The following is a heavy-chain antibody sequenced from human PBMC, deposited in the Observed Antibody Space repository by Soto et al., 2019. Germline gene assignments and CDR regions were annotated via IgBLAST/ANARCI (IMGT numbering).Heavy chain of an antibody. CDR3: TRDRSLTVVVAGY. J-gene: IGHJ4*02. V-gene: IGHV3-30*01. D-gene: IGHD2-15*01. CDR2: ISHDGSDQ. CDR1: GFTFRRYA. Sequence: PGGSLRLSCAASGFTFRRYAMHWVRQAPGKGLEWVSFISHDGSDQYYADSVKGRFTISRDNSKNTVYLQMNSLRPDDTAVYYCTRDRSLTVVVAGYWGLGTLVTVSS.